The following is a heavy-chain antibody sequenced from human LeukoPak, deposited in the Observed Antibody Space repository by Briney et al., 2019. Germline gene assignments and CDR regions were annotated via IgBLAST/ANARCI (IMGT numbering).Heavy chain of an antibody. CDR2: ISSSSSYI. Sequence: PGGSLRLSCAASGFTFSSYSMNWVRQAPGKGLEWVSSISSSSSYIYYADSVKGRFTISRDNAKNSLYLQMNSLRAEDTAVYYCARDRPASVPACYDYWGQGTLVTVSS. CDR3: ARDRPASVPACYDY. D-gene: IGHD2-2*01. CDR1: GFTFSSYS. J-gene: IGHJ4*02. V-gene: IGHV3-21*01.